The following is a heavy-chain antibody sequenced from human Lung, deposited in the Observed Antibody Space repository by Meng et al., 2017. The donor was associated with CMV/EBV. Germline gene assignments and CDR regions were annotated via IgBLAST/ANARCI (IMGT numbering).Heavy chain of an antibody. J-gene: IGHJ4*02. CDR2: VNPAGGDA. Sequence: ASXXVSCKASGHTFTSYYLHWIRQAPGQGLEWMGIVNPAGGDATYARTFEGRVTMTRDRSTDTVYLELNRLTPEDTAVYYCARGESINYWCQGTLVTVSS. CDR3: ARGESINY. D-gene: IGHD3-10*01. CDR1: GHTFTSYY. V-gene: IGHV1-46*01.